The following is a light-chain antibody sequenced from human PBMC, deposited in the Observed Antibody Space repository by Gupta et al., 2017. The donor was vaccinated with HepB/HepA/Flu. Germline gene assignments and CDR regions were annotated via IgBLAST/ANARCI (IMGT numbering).Light chain of an antibody. Sequence: DIVLTQSPLSLPVTPGEPASISCRSSQSLLYSNGYHYLDWYLQKPEQSPQILIYLGSNRAPGVPDRFSVSRSGTDFTLTISRVEAEDVGIYYCFQALQTPFTFGPGTRVDIK. CDR3: FQALQTPFT. CDR1: QSLLYSNGYHY. J-gene: IGKJ3*01. CDR2: LGS. V-gene: IGKV2-28*01.